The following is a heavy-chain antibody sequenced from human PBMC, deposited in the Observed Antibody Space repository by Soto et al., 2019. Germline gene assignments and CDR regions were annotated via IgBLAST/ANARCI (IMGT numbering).Heavy chain of an antibody. Sequence: ASVKVSCKTSGFTFTSYAVHWVRQAPGQRPEWMGWINGGNGDTKYSQKFHDRVIITRNTSASTVYMGLSSLRSEDTAIYYCARGPLSLYSADFRWGQGTLVTVSS. J-gene: IGHJ4*02. CDR1: GFTFTSYA. V-gene: IGHV1-3*01. CDR3: ARGPLSLYSADFR. D-gene: IGHD4-4*01. CDR2: INGGNGDT.